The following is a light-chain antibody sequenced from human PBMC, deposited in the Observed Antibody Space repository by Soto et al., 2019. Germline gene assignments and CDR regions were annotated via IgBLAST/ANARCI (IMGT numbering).Light chain of an antibody. V-gene: IGKV3-11*01. J-gene: IGKJ5*01. CDR1: QSVSSY. Sequence: EIVLTQSPDPLSLSPGERATLSCRASQSVSSYLAWYQQKPGQAPRLLIYDASNRATGIPARFSGSGSGTDFTLTISSLEPEDFAVYYCPQRSNWPPITFGQGTRLE. CDR3: PQRSNWPPIT. CDR2: DAS.